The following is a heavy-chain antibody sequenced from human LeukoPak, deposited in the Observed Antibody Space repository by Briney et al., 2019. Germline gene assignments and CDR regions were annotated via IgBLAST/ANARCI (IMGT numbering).Heavy chain of an antibody. J-gene: IGHJ4*02. V-gene: IGHV3-7*03. CDR2: MKQDGSVQ. Sequence: GGSLRLSCTASGFTFSNYWMSWVRQAPGKGLEWVANMKQDGSVQYYVDSVKGRFTISRDNAKNSLYLQMNSLRAEDTAVYYCARKWAVAGSSYFDYWGQGTLVTVSS. D-gene: IGHD6-19*01. CDR3: ARKWAVAGSSYFDY. CDR1: GFTFSNYW.